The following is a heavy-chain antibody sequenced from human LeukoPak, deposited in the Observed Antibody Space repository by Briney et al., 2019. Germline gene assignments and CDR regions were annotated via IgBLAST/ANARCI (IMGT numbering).Heavy chain of an antibody. Sequence: PGGSLRLSCAASGFTFSSYAMSWVRQAPGKGLEWVSAISGSGGSTYYADSVKGRFTISRDNSKNTLYLQMNSPRAEDTAVYYCAKLDWLWFGESPVGADPWGQGTLVTVSS. J-gene: IGHJ5*02. D-gene: IGHD3-10*01. CDR3: AKLDWLWFGESPVGADP. CDR2: ISGSGGST. V-gene: IGHV3-23*01. CDR1: GFTFSSYA.